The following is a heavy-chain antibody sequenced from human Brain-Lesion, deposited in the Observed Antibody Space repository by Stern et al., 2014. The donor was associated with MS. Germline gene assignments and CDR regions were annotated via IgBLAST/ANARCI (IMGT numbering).Heavy chain of an antibody. CDR2: IKEDGTEK. CDR1: GFTFGNYW. D-gene: IGHD3-3*01. V-gene: IGHV3-7*01. CDR3: ARVYNTIYGIVTQRGSGMDV. Sequence: EVQLVESGGGLVQPGGSLTISCTAAGFTFGNYWMTWVRQAPGKGLESGANIKEDGTEKNYVDSVKGRFTISRDNARNSLYLQMNSLRVEDTALYYCARVYNTIYGIVTQRGSGMDVWGQGTTVIVSS. J-gene: IGHJ6*02.